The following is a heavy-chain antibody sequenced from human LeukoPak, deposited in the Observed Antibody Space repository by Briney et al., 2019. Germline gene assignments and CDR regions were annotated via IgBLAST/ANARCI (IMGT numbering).Heavy chain of an antibody. CDR3: AAAVLRYFDWSHPLGY. CDR2: IVVGSGNT. J-gene: IGHJ4*02. Sequence: SVKVSCKASGFTFTSSAMQWVRQARGQRLEWIGWIVVGSGNTNYAQKFQERVTITRDMSTSTAYMELSSLRSEDTAVYYCAAAVLRYFDWSHPLGYWGQGTLVTVSS. V-gene: IGHV1-58*02. CDR1: GFTFTSSA. D-gene: IGHD3-9*01.